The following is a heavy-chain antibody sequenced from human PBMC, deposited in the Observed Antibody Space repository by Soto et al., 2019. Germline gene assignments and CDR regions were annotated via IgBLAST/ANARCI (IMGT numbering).Heavy chain of an antibody. CDR1: GGTFSSYA. D-gene: IGHD4-17*01. CDR3: ARAYYGDYVRFLRGMDV. CDR2: IIPIFGTA. V-gene: IGHV1-69*13. Sequence: SVKVSCKASGGTFSSYAISWVRQAPGQGLEWMGGIIPIFGTANYAQKFQGRVTITADESTSTAYMELSSLRSEDTSVYYCARAYYGDYVRFLRGMDVWGQWTTVTVSS. J-gene: IGHJ6*02.